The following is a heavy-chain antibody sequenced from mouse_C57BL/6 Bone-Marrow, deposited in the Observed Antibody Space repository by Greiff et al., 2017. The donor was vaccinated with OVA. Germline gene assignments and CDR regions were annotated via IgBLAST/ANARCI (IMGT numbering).Heavy chain of an antibody. CDR3: ARDYDRYFDV. V-gene: IGHV5-4*01. D-gene: IGHD2-12*01. CDR2: ISDGGSYT. J-gene: IGHJ1*03. CDR1: GFTFSSYA. Sequence: EVQGVESGGGLVKPGGSLKLSCAASGFTFSSYAMSWVRQTPEKRLEWVATISDGGSYTYYPDNVKGRFTISRDNAKNNLYLQMSHLKSEDTAMYYCARDYDRYFDVWGTGTTVTVSS.